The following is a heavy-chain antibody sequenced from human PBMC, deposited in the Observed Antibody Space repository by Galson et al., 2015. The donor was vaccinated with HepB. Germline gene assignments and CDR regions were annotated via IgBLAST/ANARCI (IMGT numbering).Heavy chain of an antibody. V-gene: IGHV1-69*13. D-gene: IGHD3-3*01. CDR1: GGTFSSYA. CDR3: ARCITIFGVVKNAFDI. Sequence: SVKVSCKASGGTFSSYAISWVRQAPGQGLEWMGGIIPIFGTANYAQKFQGRVTITADESTSTAYMELSSLRSEDTAVYYCARCITIFGVVKNAFDIWGQGTMVTVSS. CDR2: IIPIFGTA. J-gene: IGHJ3*02.